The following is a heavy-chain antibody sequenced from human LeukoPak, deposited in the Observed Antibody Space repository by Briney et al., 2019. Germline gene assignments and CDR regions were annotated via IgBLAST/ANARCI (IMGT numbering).Heavy chain of an antibody. CDR1: GFTFSTYA. V-gene: IGHV3-30-3*01. Sequence: GGSLRFSCVASGFTFSTYAMHWVRQAPGKGLEWVAVISYDGSRKYYADSMKGRFTISRDKSKNTLYLLVDTLRVEDTAVYYCARARDYYGSGSHPDYWGQGTLVTVSS. J-gene: IGHJ4*02. CDR3: ARARDYYGSGSHPDY. CDR2: ISYDGSRK. D-gene: IGHD3-10*01.